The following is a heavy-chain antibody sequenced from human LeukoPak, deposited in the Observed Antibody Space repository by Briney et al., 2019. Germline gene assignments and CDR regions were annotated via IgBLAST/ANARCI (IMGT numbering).Heavy chain of an antibody. CDR3: ASYSVTVK. D-gene: IGHD2-21*01. J-gene: IGHJ4*02. CDR1: GGSISSSSYY. V-gene: IGHV4-39*01. CDR2: IYYSGST. Sequence: SETLSLTCTVSGGSISSSSYYWGWIRQPPGKGLEWIGSIYYSGSTYYNPSLKSRVTISVDTSKNQFSLKLSSVTAADTAVYYCASYSVTVKWGQGTLVTVSS.